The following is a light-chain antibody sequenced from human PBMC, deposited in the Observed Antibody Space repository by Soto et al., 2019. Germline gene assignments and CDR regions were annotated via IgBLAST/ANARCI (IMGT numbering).Light chain of an antibody. V-gene: IGLV2-23*01. CDR1: SSDVGSYNL. CDR2: EDN. J-gene: IGLJ1*01. Sequence: QSVLTQPASVSGSPGQSITISCTETSSDVGSYNLVSWYQHHPGKAPKLMIYEDNKRPSGVSNRFSGSKSGNTASLTISGLQAEDEAPYYCCSYAGSNTYVFGNGTKGTV. CDR3: CSYAGSNTYV.